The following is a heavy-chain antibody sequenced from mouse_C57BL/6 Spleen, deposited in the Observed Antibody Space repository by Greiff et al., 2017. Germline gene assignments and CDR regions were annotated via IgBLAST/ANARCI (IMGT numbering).Heavy chain of an antibody. V-gene: IGHV1-15*01. Sequence: VKLVESGAELVRPGASVTLSCKASGYTFTDYEMHWVKQTPVHGLEWIGAIDPETGGTAYNQKFKGKAILTADKSSSTAYMELRSLTSEDSAVYYCTRRGYAEVYYFDYWGQGTTLTVSS. CDR1: GYTFTDYE. CDR2: IDPETGGT. D-gene: IGHD2-14*01. J-gene: IGHJ2*01. CDR3: TRRGYAEVYYFDY.